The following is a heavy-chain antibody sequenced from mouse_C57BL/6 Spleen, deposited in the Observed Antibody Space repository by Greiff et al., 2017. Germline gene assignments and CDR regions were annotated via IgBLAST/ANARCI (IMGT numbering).Heavy chain of an antibody. J-gene: IGHJ2*01. CDR3: ARSYGITGTFDY. Sequence: QVQLQQPGAELVRPGSSVKLSCKASGYTFTSHWMHWVKQRPKQGLEWIGNIDPSDSETHYNQKFKDKATLTVDKSSSTAYMQLSSLTSEDSAVYYCARSYGITGTFDYCDQGTTHTVSS. D-gene: IGHD4-1*01. CDR1: GYTFTSHW. V-gene: IGHV1-52*01. CDR2: IDPSDSET.